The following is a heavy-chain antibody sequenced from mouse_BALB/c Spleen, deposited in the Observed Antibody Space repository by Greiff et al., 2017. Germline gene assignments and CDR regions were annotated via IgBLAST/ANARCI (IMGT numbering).Heavy chain of an antibody. V-gene: IGHV3-2*02. Sequence: DVKLQESGPGLVKPSQSLSLTCTVTGYSITSDYAWNWIRQFPGNKLEWMGYISYSGSTSYNPSLKSRISITRDTSKNQFFLQLNSVTTEDTATYYCARGGWLLFFDYWGQGTTLTVSS. CDR2: ISYSGST. CDR3: ARGGWLLFFDY. D-gene: IGHD2-3*01. J-gene: IGHJ2*01. CDR1: GYSITSDYA.